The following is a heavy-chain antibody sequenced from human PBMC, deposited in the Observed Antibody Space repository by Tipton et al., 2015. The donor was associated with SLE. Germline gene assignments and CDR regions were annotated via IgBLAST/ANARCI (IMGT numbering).Heavy chain of an antibody. D-gene: IGHD1-7*01. CDR1: GGSISSYY. CDR3: ARGSGTTGYFDY. CDR2: INYSGST. J-gene: IGHJ4*02. V-gene: IGHV4-34*01. Sequence: TLSLTCTVSGGSISSYYWSWIRQPPGKGLEWIGEINYSGSTNYNPSLKSRVTISVDTSKNQFSLKLSSVTAADTAVYYCARGSGTTGYFDYWGQRTLVTVSS.